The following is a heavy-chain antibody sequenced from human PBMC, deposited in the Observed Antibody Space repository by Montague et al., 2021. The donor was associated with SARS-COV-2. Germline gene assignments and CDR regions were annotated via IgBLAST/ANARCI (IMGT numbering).Heavy chain of an antibody. CDR3: ARRGSSVWGVTVSAELDY. CDR2: INHSGRT. Sequence: ETLSLTCAVYGGSFSGYYWSWIRQPPEKGLEWIGEINHSGRTNNNPSLKSRVIISVDTSKNQFSLKLSSVTAADTAVYYCARRGSSVWGVTVSAELDYWGQGILVIVSS. CDR1: GGSFSGYY. D-gene: IGHD3-10*01. J-gene: IGHJ4*02. V-gene: IGHV4-34*01.